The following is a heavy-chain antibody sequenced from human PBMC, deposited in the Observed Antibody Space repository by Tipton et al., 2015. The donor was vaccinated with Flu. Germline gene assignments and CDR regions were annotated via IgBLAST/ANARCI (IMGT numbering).Heavy chain of an antibody. CDR2: IYYSGST. J-gene: IGHJ5*02. CDR3: ARITFGGVIENWFDP. V-gene: IGHV4-59*01. D-gene: IGHD3-16*02. Sequence: LRLSCTVSGGSISSYYWSWIRQPPGKGLEWIGYIYYSGSTNYNPSLKSRVTISVDTSKNQFSLKLSSVTAADTAVYYCARITFGGVIENWFDPWGQGTLVTVSS. CDR1: GGSISSYY.